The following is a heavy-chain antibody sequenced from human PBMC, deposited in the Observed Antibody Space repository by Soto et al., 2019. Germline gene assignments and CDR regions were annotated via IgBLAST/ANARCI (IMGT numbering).Heavy chain of an antibody. D-gene: IGHD3-22*01. V-gene: IGHV4-30-4*01. J-gene: IGHJ6*02. Sequence: PSETLSLTCTVSGGSISSGDYYWSWIRQPPGKGLEWIGYIYYSGSTYYNPSLKSRVTISVDTSKNQFSLKLSSVTAADTAVYYCARVYYYDSSGAPGMDVWGQGTTVTVSS. CDR2: IYYSGST. CDR3: ARVYYYDSSGAPGMDV. CDR1: GGSISSGDYY.